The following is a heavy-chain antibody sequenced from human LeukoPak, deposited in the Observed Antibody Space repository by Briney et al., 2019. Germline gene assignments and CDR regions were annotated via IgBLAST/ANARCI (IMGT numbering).Heavy chain of an antibody. V-gene: IGHV4-59*01. J-gene: IGHJ4*02. D-gene: IGHD3-16*02. CDR2: IYYSGST. Sequence: SETLSLTCTVSGGSISSYYWSWIRQPPGKGLEWIRYIYYSGSTNYNPSLKSRVTISVDTSKNQFSLKLSSVTAADTAVYYCARAQPYQELIAYFDYWGQGTLVTVSS. CDR3: ARAQPYQELIAYFDY. CDR1: GGSISSYY.